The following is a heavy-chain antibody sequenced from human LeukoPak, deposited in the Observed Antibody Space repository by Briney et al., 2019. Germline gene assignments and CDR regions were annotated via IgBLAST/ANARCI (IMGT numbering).Heavy chain of an antibody. CDR2: IIPIFGTA. D-gene: IGHD3-22*01. CDR3: ARKVPNDSSGYYSRGQFDP. J-gene: IGHJ5*02. V-gene: IGHV1-69*06. CDR1: GGTFSSYA. Sequence: ASVKVSCKASGGTFSSYAISWVRQAPGQGLEWMGGIIPIFGTANYAQKVQGRVTITADKSTSTAYMELSSLRSEDTAVYYCARKVPNDSSGYYSRGQFDPWGQGTLVTVSS.